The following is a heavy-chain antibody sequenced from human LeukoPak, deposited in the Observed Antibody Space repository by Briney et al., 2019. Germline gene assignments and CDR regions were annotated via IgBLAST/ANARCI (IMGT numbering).Heavy chain of an antibody. V-gene: IGHV1-69*05. J-gene: IGHJ4*02. CDR3: ARGFHSSSSPFDY. CDR1: RGTFSSYA. Sequence: ASVKVSCKASRGTFSSYAISWVRQAPGQGLEWMGGIIPIFGTANYAQKFQGRVTITTDESTSTAYMELSSLRSEDTAVYYCARGFHSSSSPFDYWGQGTLVTVSS. CDR2: IIPIFGTA. D-gene: IGHD6-13*01.